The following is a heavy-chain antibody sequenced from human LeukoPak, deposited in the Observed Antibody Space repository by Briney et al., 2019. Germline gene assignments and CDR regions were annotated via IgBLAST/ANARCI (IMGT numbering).Heavy chain of an antibody. D-gene: IGHD5-24*01. CDR2: ISPYNGNT. Sequence: ASVKVSCRASGYTFTSYGISWVRQAPGQGLEWMGWISPYNGNTNYAQKLQGRVTMTTDTSTTTAYMELRSLRSDDTAVYYCAREMATIVNQFDYWGQGTLVTVSS. V-gene: IGHV1-18*01. CDR3: AREMATIVNQFDY. J-gene: IGHJ4*02. CDR1: GYTFTSYG.